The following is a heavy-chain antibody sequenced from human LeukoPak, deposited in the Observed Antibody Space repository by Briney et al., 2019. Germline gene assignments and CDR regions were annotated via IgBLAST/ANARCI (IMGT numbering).Heavy chain of an antibody. CDR2: VYHSGNT. J-gene: IGHJ3*02. Sequence: SETLSLTCTVSGFSISSGYYWGWIRQPPGKGLEWIGCVYHSGNTYYNPSLESRVTISVDTSKNQFSLKLSSVTAADTAVYFCARTYYDIFTDAFDIWGQGTMVTVPS. V-gene: IGHV4-38-2*02. CDR1: GFSISSGYY. D-gene: IGHD3-9*01. CDR3: ARTYYDIFTDAFDI.